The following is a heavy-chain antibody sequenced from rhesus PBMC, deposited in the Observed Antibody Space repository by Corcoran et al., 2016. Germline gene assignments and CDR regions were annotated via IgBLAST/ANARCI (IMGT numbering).Heavy chain of an antibody. CDR3: ARDRIAFDY. V-gene: IGHV4-122*02. Sequence: QVQLQEAGPGLVKPAETLSLTCAVSGGSISSGYYYWSWIRQPPGKGLEWIGYITNSGSTSYNPSLKSRVTISRDTSKNQFSLKLSSVTAADTAVYYCARDRIAFDYWGQGVLVTVSS. D-gene: IGHD2-2*01. CDR2: ITNSGST. J-gene: IGHJ4*01. CDR1: GGSISSGYYY.